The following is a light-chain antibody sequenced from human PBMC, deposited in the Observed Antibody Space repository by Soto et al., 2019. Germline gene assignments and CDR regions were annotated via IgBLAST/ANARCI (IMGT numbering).Light chain of an antibody. Sequence: ERVMTQSPATLSVSPGERATLSCRASQSVSSTLAWYQQEPGQAPRLLIYGASTRATGFPARFSGSGSGTEFTLTISSLQSEDFAVYYCQQYGSSPWTFGQGTRWIS. CDR2: GAS. V-gene: IGKV3-15*01. CDR3: QQYGSSPWT. J-gene: IGKJ1*01. CDR1: QSVSST.